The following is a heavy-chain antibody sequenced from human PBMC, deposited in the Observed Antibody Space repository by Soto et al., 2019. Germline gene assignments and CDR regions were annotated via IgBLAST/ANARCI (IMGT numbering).Heavy chain of an antibody. CDR3: ASDGIAARPGYYSHGMGV. J-gene: IGHJ6*02. D-gene: IGHD6-6*01. V-gene: IGHV1-69*12. CDR2: IIPIFGTA. CDR1: GGTFSSYA. Sequence: QVQLVQSGAEVKKPGSSVKVSCKASGGTFSSYAISWVRQAPGQGLEWMGGIIPIFGTANYAQKFQGRVTITAPXXTXPXXMELSSLRSEDTAVYYCASDGIAARPGYYSHGMGVWGQGTTDTVSS.